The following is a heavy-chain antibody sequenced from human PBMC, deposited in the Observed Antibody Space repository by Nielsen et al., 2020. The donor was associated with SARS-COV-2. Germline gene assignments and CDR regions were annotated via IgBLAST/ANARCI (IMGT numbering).Heavy chain of an antibody. D-gene: IGHD3-3*01. CDR1: GFTFSSYW. J-gene: IGHJ6*02. CDR3: AREVRFLEWFSPMDV. CDR2: IKQDGSEK. Sequence: LTCAASGFTFSSYWMSWVRQAPGKGLEWVANIKQDGSEKYYVDSVKGRFTISRDNAKNSLYLQMSSLRAEDTAVYYCAREVRFLEWFSPMDVWGQGTTVTVSS. V-gene: IGHV3-7*01.